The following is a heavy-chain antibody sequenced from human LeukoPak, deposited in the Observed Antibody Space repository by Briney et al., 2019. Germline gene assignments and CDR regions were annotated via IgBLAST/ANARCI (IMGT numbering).Heavy chain of an antibody. CDR2: ISSSSSTI. V-gene: IGHV3-48*01. CDR3: ARDWDY. CDR1: GFTFSSYS. Sequence: PGGSLRLSCAASGFTFSSYSMNWVRQAPGKGLEWVSYISSSSSTIYYADPVKGRFTISRDNAKNSLYLQMNSLRAEDTAVYYCARDWDYWGQGTPVTVSS. J-gene: IGHJ4*02.